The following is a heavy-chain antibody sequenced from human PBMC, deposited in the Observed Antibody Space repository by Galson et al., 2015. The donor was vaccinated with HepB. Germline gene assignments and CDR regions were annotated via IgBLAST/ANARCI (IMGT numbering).Heavy chain of an antibody. D-gene: IGHD6-6*01. CDR3: ARVVPGSSSSPPHYFDY. J-gene: IGHJ4*02. Sequence: SVKVSCKASGGTFSSYAISWVRQAPGQGLEWMGGIIPILGIANYAQKFQGRVTITADKSTSTAYMELSSLRSEDTAVYYCARVVPGSSSSPPHYFDYWGQGTLVTVSS. V-gene: IGHV1-69*10. CDR1: GGTFSSYA. CDR2: IIPILGIA.